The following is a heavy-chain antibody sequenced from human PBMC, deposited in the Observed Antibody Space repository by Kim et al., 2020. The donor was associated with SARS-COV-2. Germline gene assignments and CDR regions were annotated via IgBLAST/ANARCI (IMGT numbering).Heavy chain of an antibody. V-gene: IGHV3-33*01. CDR1: GFTFSSYG. Sequence: GGSLRLSCAASGFTFSSYGMHWVRQAPGKGLEWVAVIWYDGSNKYYADSVKGRFTISRDNSKNTLYLQMNSLRAEDTAVYYCARDLGWVVVPAAYAFDIWGQGTLVTVYS. D-gene: IGHD2-2*01. CDR3: ARDLGWVVVPAAYAFDI. CDR2: IWYDGSNK. J-gene: IGHJ3*02.